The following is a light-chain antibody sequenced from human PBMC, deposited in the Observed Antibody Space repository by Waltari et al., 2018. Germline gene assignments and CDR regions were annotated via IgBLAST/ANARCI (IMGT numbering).Light chain of an antibody. Sequence: QSVLTQPPSASGTPGQRVTISCSGSSSNIGSNTVNWYQQLPGTAPKLLIYSNNQRPSGVPDRFPGSKSYTSASLAISGLQSEDEADYYCAAWDDSLNGAVFGGGTQLTVL. CDR1: SSNIGSNT. V-gene: IGLV1-44*01. CDR2: SNN. J-gene: IGLJ7*01. CDR3: AAWDDSLNGAV.